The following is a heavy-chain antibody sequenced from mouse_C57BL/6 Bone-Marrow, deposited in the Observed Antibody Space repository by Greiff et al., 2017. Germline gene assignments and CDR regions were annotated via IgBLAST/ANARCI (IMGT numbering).Heavy chain of an antibody. CDR2: IDPENGDT. CDR1: GFNIKDDY. Sequence: EVKLVESGAELVRPGASVKLSCTASGFNIKDDYMHWVKQRPEQGLEWIGWIDPENGDTEYASKFQGKATITVATSSITAYLQLSSLTSEDTAVYYCTRIAYWGQGTLVTVSA. CDR3: TRIAY. V-gene: IGHV14-4*01. J-gene: IGHJ3*01.